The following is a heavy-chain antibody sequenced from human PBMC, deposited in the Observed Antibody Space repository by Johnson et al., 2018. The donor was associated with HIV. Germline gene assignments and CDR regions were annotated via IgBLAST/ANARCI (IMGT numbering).Heavy chain of an antibody. CDR1: GFTFSSYD. V-gene: IGHV3-13*01. CDR3: ARYEGNYVAFDI. CDR2: IGTAGDT. Sequence: VQLVESGGGLVQPGGSLRLSCAASGFTFSSYDMHWVRQATGKGLEWVSAIGTAGDTYYPGSVKGRFTIPRDNAKNSLYLQMNSLRAEDTAVYYCARYEGNYVAFDIWGQGTMVTVSS. J-gene: IGHJ3*02. D-gene: IGHD1-7*01.